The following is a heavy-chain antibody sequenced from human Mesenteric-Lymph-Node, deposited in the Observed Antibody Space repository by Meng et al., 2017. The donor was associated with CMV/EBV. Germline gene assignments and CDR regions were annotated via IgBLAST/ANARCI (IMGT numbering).Heavy chain of an antibody. D-gene: IGHD4-17*01. J-gene: IGHJ3*01. CDR1: GFSFTTYD. CDR2: IRYDGTAK. V-gene: IGHV3-30*02. CDR3: AKVAVFGDFEAFDV. Sequence: GGSLRLSCAASGFSFTTYDMHWVRQAPGKGLEWVAFIRYDGTAKYYADSVTGRFSISKDISQNTLYLQMNSLRPEDTSVYYCAKVAVFGDFEAFDVWGQGTMVTVSS.